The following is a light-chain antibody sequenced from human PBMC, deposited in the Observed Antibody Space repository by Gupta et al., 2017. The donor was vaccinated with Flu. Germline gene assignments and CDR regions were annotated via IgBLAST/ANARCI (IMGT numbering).Light chain of an antibody. CDR2: DAS. J-gene: IGKJ1*01. Sequence: IVLTQSAATLSSSSGERATLSCGASKSVSSSYLAWYQQKHGLAPRLLIYDASSRATGIPDRFSGSGSGTDFTLTISRLEPEDFAVYYCQQYGSSPRTFGQGTKVEIK. CDR1: KSVSSSY. CDR3: QQYGSSPRT. V-gene: IGKV3D-20*01.